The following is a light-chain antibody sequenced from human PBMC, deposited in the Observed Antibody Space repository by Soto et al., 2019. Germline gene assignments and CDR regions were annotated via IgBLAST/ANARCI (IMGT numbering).Light chain of an antibody. CDR1: ESVGSD. CDR3: QQRDSWPLT. CDR2: DVS. Sequence: EIVLTQSPATLSLSPGERATLSCRASESVGSDLAWYQQKPGQPPRLLIYDVSGRATGVPARFSGSGSGTDFTLTISSLEPEDFAVYYCQQRDSWPLTFGGGTKVEIK. V-gene: IGKV3-11*01. J-gene: IGKJ4*01.